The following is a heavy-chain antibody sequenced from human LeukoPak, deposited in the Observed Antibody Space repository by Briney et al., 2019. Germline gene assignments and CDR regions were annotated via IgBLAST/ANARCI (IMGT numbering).Heavy chain of an antibody. CDR2: IYPGDSDT. D-gene: IGHD2-2*01. Sequence: GESLKISCKGSGYSFTSYWIGWVRQMPGKGLEWMGIIYPGDSDTRYSPSFQGQVTISADKSISTAYLQWSSLKASDTAVYYCARVDCSSTSCYAHGNWFDPWGQGTLVTVSS. CDR1: GYSFTSYW. CDR3: ARVDCSSTSCYAHGNWFDP. V-gene: IGHV5-51*01. J-gene: IGHJ5*02.